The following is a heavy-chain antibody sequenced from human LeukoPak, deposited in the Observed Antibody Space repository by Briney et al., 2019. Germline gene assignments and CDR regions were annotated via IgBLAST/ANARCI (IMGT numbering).Heavy chain of an antibody. J-gene: IGHJ4*02. CDR3: ARALGITFGGVIVLFDY. Sequence: GASVKVSCKASGYTFTDYYLHWVRQAPGQGLEWMGWINPNSGGTNYAQKFQGRVTMTRDTSISTAYMELSRLRSDDTAVYYCARALGITFGGVIVLFDYWGQGTLVTVSS. D-gene: IGHD3-16*02. CDR1: GYTFTDYY. CDR2: INPNSGGT. V-gene: IGHV1-2*02.